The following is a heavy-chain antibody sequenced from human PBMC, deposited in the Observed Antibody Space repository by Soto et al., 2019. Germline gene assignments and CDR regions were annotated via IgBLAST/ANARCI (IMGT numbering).Heavy chain of an antibody. D-gene: IGHD6-6*01. J-gene: IGHJ6*03. Sequence: GESLKISCKGSGYSFTSYWIGWVRQMPGKGLEWMGIIYPGDSDTRYSPSFQGQVTISADKSISTAYLQWSSLKASDTAMYYCARHGEYSSNYYYYYMDVWGKGTTVTVSS. CDR2: IYPGDSDT. CDR3: ARHGEYSSNYYYYYMDV. V-gene: IGHV5-51*01. CDR1: GYSFTSYW.